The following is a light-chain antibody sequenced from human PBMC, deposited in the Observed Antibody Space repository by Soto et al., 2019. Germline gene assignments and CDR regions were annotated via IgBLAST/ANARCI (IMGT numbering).Light chain of an antibody. CDR3: LSYAGTAEV. CDR2: EVT. V-gene: IGLV2-8*01. Sequence: QSVLTQPPSASGSPGQSVTISCTGTSSDVGGYDYVSWYQQYPGKTPKLMIFEVTKRPSGVPDRFSGSKSGNTASLTVSGLQAEDEADYYCLSYAGTAEVFGTGTKGTVL. J-gene: IGLJ1*01. CDR1: SSDVGGYDY.